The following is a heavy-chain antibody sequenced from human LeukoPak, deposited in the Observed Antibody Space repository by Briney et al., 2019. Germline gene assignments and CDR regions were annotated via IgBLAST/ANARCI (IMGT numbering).Heavy chain of an antibody. CDR2: ISAYNGNT. Sequence: ASVKVSCKASGYTFTSYGISWVRQAPGQGLEWMGWISAYNGNTNYAQKLQGRVTMTEDTSTDTAYMELSILRSEDTAVYYCAAVKTYYYDTSGYYFPLNAFDIWGQGTMVTASS. CDR1: GYTFTSYG. J-gene: IGHJ3*02. V-gene: IGHV1-18*01. CDR3: AAVKTYYYDTSGYYFPLNAFDI. D-gene: IGHD3-22*01.